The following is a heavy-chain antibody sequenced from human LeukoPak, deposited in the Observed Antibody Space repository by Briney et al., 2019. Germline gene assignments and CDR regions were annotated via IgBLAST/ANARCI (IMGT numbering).Heavy chain of an antibody. CDR2: IRYDGSNK. D-gene: IGHD2-2*01. J-gene: IGHJ4*02. V-gene: IGHV3-30*02. CDR3: AKDGYCSSTSCGLRN. CDR1: GFTFSSYG. Sequence: RPGGSLRLSCAASGFTFSSYGMHWVRQAPGKGLEWVAFIRYDGSNKYYADSVKGRFTISRDNSKNTLYLQMNSLRAEDTAVYYCAKDGYCSSTSCGLRNWGQGTLVTVSS.